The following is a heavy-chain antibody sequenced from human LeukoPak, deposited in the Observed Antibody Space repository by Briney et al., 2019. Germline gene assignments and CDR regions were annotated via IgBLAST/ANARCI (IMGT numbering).Heavy chain of an antibody. Sequence: GASVKVSCKASGYTFTSYDINWVRQATGQGLEWMGWMNPNSGNTGYAQKFQGRVTITRNTSISTAYMELSSLRSEDTAVYYCARASVKRVVRGVTYYFDYWGQGTLVTVSS. CDR3: ARASVKRVVRGVTYYFDY. V-gene: IGHV1-8*03. CDR1: GYTFTSYD. CDR2: MNPNSGNT. D-gene: IGHD3-10*01. J-gene: IGHJ4*02.